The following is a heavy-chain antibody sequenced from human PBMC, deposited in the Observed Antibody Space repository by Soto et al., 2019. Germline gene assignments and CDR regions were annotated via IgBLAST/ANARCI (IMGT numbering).Heavy chain of an antibody. Sequence: GGSLRLSCAASGLTFSNYAMTWVRQAPGKGLEWVSGINFSGGSTDYADSVKGRFTISRDNSKNTLYLEMNSLRAEDTAVYYCAKANSNYAVYYYGMDVWGQGTTVTVSS. CDR3: AKANSNYAVYYYGMDV. J-gene: IGHJ6*02. CDR2: INFSGGST. V-gene: IGHV3-23*01. CDR1: GLTFSNYA. D-gene: IGHD4-4*01.